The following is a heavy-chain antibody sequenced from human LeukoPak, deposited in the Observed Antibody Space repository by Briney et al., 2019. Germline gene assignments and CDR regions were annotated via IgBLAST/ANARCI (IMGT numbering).Heavy chain of an antibody. V-gene: IGHV1-18*01. CDR3: ARDPDYGDFPSGYYYYYGMDV. Sequence: ASVKVSCKASGYTFTGYGISWVRQAPGQGLEWMGWISAYNGNTNYAQKLQGRVTMTTDTSTSTAYMELRSLRSDDTAVYYCARDPDYGDFPSGYYYYYGMDVWGQGTTVTVSS. D-gene: IGHD4-17*01. CDR1: GYTFTGYG. J-gene: IGHJ6*02. CDR2: ISAYNGNT.